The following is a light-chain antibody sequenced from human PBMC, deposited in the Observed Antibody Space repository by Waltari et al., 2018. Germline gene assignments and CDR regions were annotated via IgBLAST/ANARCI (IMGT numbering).Light chain of an antibody. CDR3: QQYFKTPLT. Sequence: DIVMTQSPDSLTVSLGERATINCKSSQTILYSSSNKNYLAWYQQKPRQPTKLLIYWASNRESGVTDRFSGTGSGTDFTLTISRLQAEDVAVYYCQQYFKTPLTFGGGTKVEIK. J-gene: IGKJ4*01. CDR2: WAS. CDR1: QTILYSSSNKNY. V-gene: IGKV4-1*01.